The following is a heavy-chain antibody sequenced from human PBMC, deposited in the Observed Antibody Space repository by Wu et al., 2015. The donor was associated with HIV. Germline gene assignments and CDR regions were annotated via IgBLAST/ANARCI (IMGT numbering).Heavy chain of an antibody. J-gene: IGHJ6*03. CDR1: GYTFTDYY. D-gene: IGHD3-9*01. Sequence: VQLEQSGAQIQKSGASVTVSCKTSGYTFTDYYIHWVRQAPGQGLQWMGYINPDTGDTKYSQSFKGSVTLTRDTSLSTVYMVLSRPRLNDTAIYYCARDWRFRGRFDDLYMDVWGNGTTVVVSS. CDR3: ARDWRFRGRFDDLYMDV. CDR2: INPDTGDT. V-gene: IGHV1-2*02.